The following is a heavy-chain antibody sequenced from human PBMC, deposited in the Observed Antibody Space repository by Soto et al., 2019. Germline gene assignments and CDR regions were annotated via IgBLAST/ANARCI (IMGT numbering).Heavy chain of an antibody. CDR1: GYTFRNYG. V-gene: IGHV1-18*01. CDR2: ISPFNGNI. J-gene: IGHJ4*02. CDR3: AQEEDPQALDF. Sequence: VSVKVSCKSYGYTFRNYGISLVRQAPGQGLEWMGWISPFNGNIKYGHKFPVRVTMTTDTSTSIAYMELTSLRSDDTAVYYCAQEEDPQALDFWGQGTLVSVSS.